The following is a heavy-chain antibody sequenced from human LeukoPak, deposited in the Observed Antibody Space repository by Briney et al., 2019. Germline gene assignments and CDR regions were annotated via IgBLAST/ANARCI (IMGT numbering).Heavy chain of an antibody. CDR1: GYTFTSYG. V-gene: IGHV1-18*01. D-gene: IGHD3-10*01. J-gene: IGHJ4*01. CDR3: ARDGPSVFDY. CDR2: INAQSGAP. Sequence: ASVKVSCKASGYTFTSYGISWVRQAPGQGLQWMGWINAQSGAPRYAQIFGGRVTITRDTSIGTVYMQVSRLTSDDTAIYYCARDGPSVFDYWGHGTLVTVSS.